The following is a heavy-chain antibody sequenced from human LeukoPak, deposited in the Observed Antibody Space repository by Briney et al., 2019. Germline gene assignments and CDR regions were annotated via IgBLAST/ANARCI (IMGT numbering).Heavy chain of an antibody. CDR3: AKEGRVVPAAEWWAAADHFDY. J-gene: IGHJ4*02. V-gene: IGHV3-30*18. CDR1: GFTFSSYG. Sequence: GGSLRLSCAASGFTFSSYGMHWVRQAPGKGLEWVAVMSYDGSNKYYADSVKGRFTISRDNSKNTLYLQMNSLRAEDMAVYYCAKEGRVVPAAEWWAAADHFDYWGQGTLVTVSS. D-gene: IGHD2-2*01. CDR2: MSYDGSNK.